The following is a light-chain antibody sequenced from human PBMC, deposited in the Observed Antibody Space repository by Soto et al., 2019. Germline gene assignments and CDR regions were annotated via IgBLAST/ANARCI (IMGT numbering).Light chain of an antibody. CDR1: SSNIGSNY. Sequence: QPVLTQPPSASGTPGQRVTISCSGSSSNIGSNYVYWYQQLPGTAPKLLIYRNYQRPSGVPDRFSGSKSGTSASLAISGLRSEDEADYYCAAWDDSLSGHWVFGGGTQLTVL. V-gene: IGLV1-47*01. CDR2: RNY. J-gene: IGLJ3*02. CDR3: AAWDDSLSGHWV.